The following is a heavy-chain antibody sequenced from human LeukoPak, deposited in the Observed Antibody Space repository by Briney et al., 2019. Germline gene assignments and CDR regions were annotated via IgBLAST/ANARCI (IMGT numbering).Heavy chain of an antibody. Sequence: SVKVSCKASGGTFSSYAISWVRQAPGQGLEWMGGIIPIFGTANYAQKFQGRVTITADKSTSTAYMELSSLRSEDTAVYYCARDRLWGGVNYYYYMDVWGKGTTVTVSS. V-gene: IGHV1-69*06. CDR3: ARDRLWGGVNYYYYMDV. J-gene: IGHJ6*03. D-gene: IGHD4/OR15-4a*01. CDR1: GGTFSSYA. CDR2: IIPIFGTA.